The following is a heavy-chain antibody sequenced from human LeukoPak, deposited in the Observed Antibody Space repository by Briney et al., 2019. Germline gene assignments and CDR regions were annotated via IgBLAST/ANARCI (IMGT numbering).Heavy chain of an antibody. D-gene: IGHD3-3*01. CDR1: GDSVSSNSAA. CDR2: IYYRSKWYN. V-gene: IGHV6-1*01. CDR3: ARAYDFWSTAYYYGMDV. J-gene: IGHJ6*02. Sequence: SQTLSLTCAISGDSVSSNSAAWNWIRQSPSRGLEWLGRIYYRSKWYNDYAVSVKSRTTINPDTSKNQFSLQLNSVTPEDTAVYYCARAYDFWSTAYYYGMDVWGQGTTVTVSS.